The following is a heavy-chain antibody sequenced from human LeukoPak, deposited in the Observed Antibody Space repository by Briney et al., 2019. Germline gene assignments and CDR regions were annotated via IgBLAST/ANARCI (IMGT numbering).Heavy chain of an antibody. CDR3: ARDLESTAARPRFFDY. Sequence: ASVKVSCTASGYTFTSYGISWVRQAPGQGLEWMGWISAYNGNTNYAQRFQGRVTMTTDTSTTTAYMELRSLRSDDTAVYYCARDLESTAARPRFFDYWGQGTLVTVSS. V-gene: IGHV1-18*01. J-gene: IGHJ4*02. CDR2: ISAYNGNT. D-gene: IGHD6-6*01. CDR1: GYTFTSYG.